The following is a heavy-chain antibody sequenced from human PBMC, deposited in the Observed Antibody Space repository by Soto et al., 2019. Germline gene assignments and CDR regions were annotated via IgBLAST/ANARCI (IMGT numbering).Heavy chain of an antibody. Sequence: GGSLRLSCEASGFTFSNYAMSWVRQAPGNGLECVSAISDSGGGTYYADSVKGRFTISRDNSRNTLYLQMNSLSAEDTAIYYCAKFVQVSGTDYWGQGTQVTVSS. CDR2: ISDSGGGT. J-gene: IGHJ4*02. CDR3: AKFVQVSGTDY. D-gene: IGHD1-1*01. V-gene: IGHV3-23*01. CDR1: GFTFSNYA.